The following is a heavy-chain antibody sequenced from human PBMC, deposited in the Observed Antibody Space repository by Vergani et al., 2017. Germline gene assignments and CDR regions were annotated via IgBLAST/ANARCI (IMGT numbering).Heavy chain of an antibody. D-gene: IGHD2/OR15-2a*01. CDR3: GKYLRESTDGLPDA. V-gene: IGHV3-30*02. CDR1: GFTFSNFS. J-gene: IGHJ5*02. Sequence: QVQLVESAGGVVHPGGSLRLSCAASGFTFSNFSMHWIRQAPCKGLEWLAYIAKDGINTRYRDAVKGRFTVSRDNSTDRLYLQMDSLRSEDTALYYFGKYLRESTDGLPDAWGPGTLVIVSS. CDR2: IAKDGINT.